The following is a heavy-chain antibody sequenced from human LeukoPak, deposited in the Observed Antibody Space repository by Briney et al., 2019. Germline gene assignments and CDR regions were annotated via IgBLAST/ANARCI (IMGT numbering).Heavy chain of an antibody. Sequence: PGGSLRLSCAASGFTFSSYSMNWVRQAPGKGLEWVSSISSSSYIYYADSVKGRFTISRDNAKNSLYLQMNSLRAEDTAVYYCARVDRRGIVGASYAFDIWGQGTMVTVSS. CDR1: GFTFSSYS. J-gene: IGHJ3*02. D-gene: IGHD1-26*01. CDR3: ARVDRRGIVGASYAFDI. CDR2: ISSSSYI. V-gene: IGHV3-21*01.